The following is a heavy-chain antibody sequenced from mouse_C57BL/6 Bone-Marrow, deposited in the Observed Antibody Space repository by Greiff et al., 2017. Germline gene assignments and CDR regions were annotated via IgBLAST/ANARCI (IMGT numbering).Heavy chain of an antibody. Sequence: QVQLKESGAELVRPGTSVKVSCKASGYAFTNYLIEWVKQRPGQGLEWIGVINPGSGGTNYNEKFKGKATLTADKSSSTAYMQLSSLTSEDSAVYFCARSKNGDSWFAYWGQGTRVTVSA. D-gene: IGHD4-1*01. CDR1: GYAFTNYL. J-gene: IGHJ3*01. CDR3: ARSKNGDSWFAY. CDR2: INPGSGGT. V-gene: IGHV1-54*01.